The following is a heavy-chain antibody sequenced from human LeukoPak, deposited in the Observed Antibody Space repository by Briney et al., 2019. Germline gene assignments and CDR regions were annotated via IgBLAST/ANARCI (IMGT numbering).Heavy chain of an antibody. CDR2: ISYDGSNK. Sequence: GGSLRLSCAASGFTFSSYWMNWARQAPGKGLEWVAVISYDGSNKYYADSVKGRFTISRDNSKNTLYLQMNSLRAEDTAVYYCARESNHYYGMDVWGQGTTVTVSS. CDR3: ARESNHYYGMDV. J-gene: IGHJ6*02. CDR1: GFTFSSYW. V-gene: IGHV3-30-3*01.